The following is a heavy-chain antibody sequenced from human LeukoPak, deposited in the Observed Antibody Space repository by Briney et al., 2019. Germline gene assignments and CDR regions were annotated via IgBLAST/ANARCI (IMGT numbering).Heavy chain of an antibody. Sequence: PGGSPRLSCAASGFTFSNYWMSWVRQAPGKGLEWVANIRQDGSEIYYVDSVKGRFTISRDNAKNSLFLQMNSLRAEDTAVYYCARDKIVGATYLDYWGQGTLVTVSS. D-gene: IGHD1-26*01. CDR1: GFTFSNYW. CDR3: ARDKIVGATYLDY. J-gene: IGHJ4*02. CDR2: IRQDGSEI. V-gene: IGHV3-7*01.